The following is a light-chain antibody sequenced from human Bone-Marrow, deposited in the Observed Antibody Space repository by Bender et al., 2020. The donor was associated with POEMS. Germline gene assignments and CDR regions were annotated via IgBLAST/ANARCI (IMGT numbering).Light chain of an antibody. V-gene: IGLV3-1*01. CDR2: QDT. CDR1: KLGDKD. Sequence: SYELTQPPSVSVSPGQTASITCSGDKLGDKDASWYQQKPGQSPVLVIYQDTKRPSGIPERFSGSNSGNTATLTISGTQAMDEAEYHCQAWDSSTAAVFGGGTKLTVL. J-gene: IGLJ2*01. CDR3: QAWDSSTAAV.